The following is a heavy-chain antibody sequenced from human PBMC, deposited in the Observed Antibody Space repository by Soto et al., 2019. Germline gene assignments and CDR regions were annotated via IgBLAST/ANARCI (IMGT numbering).Heavy chain of an antibody. CDR1: GFTLSHYW. Sequence: GSLRLSCAASGFTLSHYWMHWVRQVPGRGLEWVSRLNYGGGSTHYADSVKGRFTISRDNSKNTLYLQMNSLRAEDTAVYYCANGRITIVRGVPVATFDYWGQGTLVTVSS. CDR3: ANGRITIVRGVPVATFDY. D-gene: IGHD3-10*01. J-gene: IGHJ4*02. V-gene: IGHV3-74*01. CDR2: LNYGGGST.